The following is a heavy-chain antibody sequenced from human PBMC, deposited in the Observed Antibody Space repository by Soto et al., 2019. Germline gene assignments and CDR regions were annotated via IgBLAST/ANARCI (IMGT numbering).Heavy chain of an antibody. CDR2: IYPGDSDT. Sequence: GESLKISCKGSGYSFTSYWIGWVRQMPGKGLEWMGIIYPGDSDTRYSPSFQGQVTISADKSISTAYLQWSSLKASDTAMYYCARSLARGMAAREAFDIWGQGTMVTVSS. V-gene: IGHV5-51*01. J-gene: IGHJ3*02. CDR3: ARSLARGMAAREAFDI. CDR1: GYSFTSYW. D-gene: IGHD6-6*01.